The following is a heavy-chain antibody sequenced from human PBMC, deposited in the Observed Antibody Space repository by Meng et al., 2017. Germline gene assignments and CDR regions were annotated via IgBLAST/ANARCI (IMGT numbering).Heavy chain of an antibody. D-gene: IGHD3-22*01. CDR2: MNPNSGNT. J-gene: IGHJ3*02. Sequence: ASVKVSCKASGYTFTSYDINWVRQATGQGLEWMGWMNPNSGNTGYAQKFQGRVTMTRNTSISTAYMELSSLRSEDTAVYYCATYHYDSSGYFNAFDIWGQGTMVTVSS. CDR3: ATYHYDSSGYFNAFDI. CDR1: GYTFTSYD. V-gene: IGHV1-8*01.